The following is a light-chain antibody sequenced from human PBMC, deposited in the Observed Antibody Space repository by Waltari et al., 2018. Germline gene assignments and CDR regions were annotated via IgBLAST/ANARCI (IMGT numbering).Light chain of an antibody. J-gene: IGKJ2*01. CDR2: DAS. V-gene: IGKV3-11*01. Sequence: EIVLTQSTATLSLSPGERATLSCRTSQSVSSYLAWYQQKPAQTPRLLIYDASKRATGIPARFSGSGSGTDFTLTISSLEPEDFAVYYCQQRSNWPYTFGQGTKLEIK. CDR3: QQRSNWPYT. CDR1: QSVSSY.